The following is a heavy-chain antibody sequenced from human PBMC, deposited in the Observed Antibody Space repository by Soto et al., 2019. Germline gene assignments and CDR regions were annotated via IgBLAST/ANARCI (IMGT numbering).Heavy chain of an antibody. D-gene: IGHD1-1*01. V-gene: IGHV1-69*11. Sequence: GASVKVSCKASGNSLSSYAFTWVRQAPGKGFELLGTIIPLLRTTDYTQNFQGRLTITADESTATVYMELSGLTSDDTGMYYCARGYKPILSFEYWGQGTLVTVSS. J-gene: IGHJ4*02. CDR1: GNSLSSYA. CDR3: ARGYKPILSFEY. CDR2: IIPLLRTT.